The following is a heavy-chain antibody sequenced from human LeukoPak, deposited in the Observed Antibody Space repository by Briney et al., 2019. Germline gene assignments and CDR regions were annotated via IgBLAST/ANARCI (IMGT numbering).Heavy chain of an antibody. J-gene: IGHJ4*02. D-gene: IGHD3-22*01. Sequence: GGSLRLSCEASGFTFSSYAMHWVRQAPGKGLEWVAVISYDGSNKYYADSVKGRFTISRDNSKNTLYLQMNSLRAEDTAVYYCARDRNYYDSSGYLDYWGQGTLVTVSS. V-gene: IGHV3-30*04. CDR3: ARDRNYYDSSGYLDY. CDR2: ISYDGSNK. CDR1: GFTFSSYA.